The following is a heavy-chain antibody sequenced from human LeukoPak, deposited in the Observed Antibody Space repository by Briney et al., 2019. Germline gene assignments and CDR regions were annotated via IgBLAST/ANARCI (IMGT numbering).Heavy chain of an antibody. CDR1: GFTFSDYY. J-gene: IGHJ3*02. Sequence: GGSLRPSCAASGFTFSDYYMSWIRQAPGKGLEWVSYISSSGSTIYYADSVKGRFTISRDNSKNSLYLQMNSLRAEDTAVYSCARPLYATRGAFNIWGQGTMVTVSS. V-gene: IGHV3-11*01. CDR2: ISSSGSTI. D-gene: IGHD2-8*01. CDR3: ARPLYATRGAFNI.